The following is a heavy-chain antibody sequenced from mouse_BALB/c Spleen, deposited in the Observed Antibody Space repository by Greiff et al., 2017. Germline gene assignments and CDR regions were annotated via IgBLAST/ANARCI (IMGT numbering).Heavy chain of an antibody. CDR1: GFTFSSYT. Sequence: EVKLVESGGGLVKPGGSLKLSCAASGFTFSSYTMSWVRQTPEKRLEWVATISSGGSYTYYPDSVKGRFTISRDNAKNTLYLQMSSLKSEDTAMYYCTRDDYGSSYDFDYWGQGTTLTVSS. J-gene: IGHJ2*01. CDR3: TRDDYGSSYDFDY. V-gene: IGHV5-6-4*01. CDR2: ISSGGSYT. D-gene: IGHD1-1*01.